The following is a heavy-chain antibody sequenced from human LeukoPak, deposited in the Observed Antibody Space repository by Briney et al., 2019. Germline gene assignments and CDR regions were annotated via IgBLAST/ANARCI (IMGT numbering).Heavy chain of an antibody. J-gene: IGHJ6*02. CDR3: ARGLFEDIVASPHYGMDV. D-gene: IGHD5-12*01. CDR1: GYTFTSYD. CDR2: MNPNSGNT. V-gene: IGHV1-8*01. Sequence: ASVKVSCKASGYTFTSYDINWVRQATGQGLEWMGWMNPNSGNTGYAQKFQGRVTMTRNTPISTAYMELSSLRSEDTAVYYCARGLFEDIVASPHYGMDVWGQGTTVTVSS.